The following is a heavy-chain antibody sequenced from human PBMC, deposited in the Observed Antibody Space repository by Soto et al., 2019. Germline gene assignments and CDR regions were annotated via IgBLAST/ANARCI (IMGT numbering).Heavy chain of an antibody. Sequence: QVQLVQSGAEVKKPGSSVKVSCKASGGTFSSYAISWVRQAPGQGLEWMGGIIPIVGTANYAQKFQGRVTITADEATSTAYMELSSLRFEDTAVYYCASRYCSGGSCYRDPYHYGMDVWGQGTTVTVSS. CDR1: GGTFSSYA. D-gene: IGHD2-15*01. V-gene: IGHV1-69*01. J-gene: IGHJ6*02. CDR3: ASRYCSGGSCYRDPYHYGMDV. CDR2: IIPIVGTA.